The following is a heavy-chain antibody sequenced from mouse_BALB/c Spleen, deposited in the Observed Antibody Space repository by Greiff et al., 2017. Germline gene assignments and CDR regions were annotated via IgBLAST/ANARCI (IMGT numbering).Heavy chain of an antibody. CDR1: GFTFSSYG. D-gene: IGHD2-3*01. J-gene: IGHJ2*01. CDR3: TRHEDVYDDKYYFDY. CDR2: ISSGGSYT. V-gene: IGHV5-6*02. Sequence: EVKVEESGGDLVKPGGSLTLSCAASGFTFSSYGMSWVRQTPDKRLEWVATISSGGSYTYYPDSVKGRFTISRDKTNNTLYLQMSSLKSEDTAMYYSTRHEDVYDDKYYFDYWGQGTTLTVSS.